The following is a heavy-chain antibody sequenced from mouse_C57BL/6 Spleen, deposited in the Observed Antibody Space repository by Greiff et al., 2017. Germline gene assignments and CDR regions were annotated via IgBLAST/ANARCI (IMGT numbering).Heavy chain of an antibody. Sequence: QVQLQQSGAELVRPGSSVKLSCKASGYTFTSYWMHWVKQRPIQGLEWIGNIDPSDSETHYNQKFKDKATLTVDKSSSTAYMQLSSLTSEDSAVYYCASFSTMVTPYYFDYWGQGTTLTVSS. D-gene: IGHD2-2*01. CDR3: ASFSTMVTPYYFDY. V-gene: IGHV1-52*01. J-gene: IGHJ2*01. CDR2: IDPSDSET. CDR1: GYTFTSYW.